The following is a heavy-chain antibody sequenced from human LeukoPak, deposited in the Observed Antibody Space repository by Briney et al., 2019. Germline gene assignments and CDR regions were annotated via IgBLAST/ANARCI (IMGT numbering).Heavy chain of an antibody. J-gene: IGHJ4*02. CDR2: VDPKSGKT. D-gene: IGHD6-19*01. Sequence: GDSVKASCNPSGHTITTYYINWVRQAPGQGLEWMGRVDPKSGKTNYSQKFQGRATMTRDTSINTAYMEVMRLKSDDTALYYCARDSRGPLDYWGQGTRVTVSS. CDR3: ARDSRGPLDY. CDR1: GHTITTYY. V-gene: IGHV1-2*06.